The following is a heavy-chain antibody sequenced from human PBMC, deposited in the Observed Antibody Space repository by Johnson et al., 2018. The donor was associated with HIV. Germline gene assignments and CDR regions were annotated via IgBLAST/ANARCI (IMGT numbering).Heavy chain of an antibody. J-gene: IGHJ3*02. V-gene: IGHV3-13*01. D-gene: IGHD6-19*01. CDR1: GFTFSSYD. CDR3: GRGRKVMGVADGLDNYAFAM. Sequence: AQLVESGGGLVQPGGSLRLSCAASGFTFSSYDMHWVRQATGKGLEWVSAIGTAGDTYYPGSVKGRFTISRENAKNSLYLQMNSLRAGVTAVYSCGRGRKVMGVADGLDNYAFAMWGQGTLVTVSS. CDR2: IGTAGDT.